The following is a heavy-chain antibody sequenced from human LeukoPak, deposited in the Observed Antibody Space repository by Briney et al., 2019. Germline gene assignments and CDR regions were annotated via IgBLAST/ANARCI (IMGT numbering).Heavy chain of an antibody. Sequence: SETLSLTCSVSGGSISSNKDFWGWIRQPPGRGLEWIVTFYYIESTYYNPSLKSRVAISVDTSKNQFSLKLTSVTVADTAVYYCARERAYCSSINCYKGFNYFDPWGQGTLVIVSS. J-gene: IGHJ5*02. V-gene: IGHV4-39*07. CDR3: ARERAYCSSINCYKGFNYFDP. CDR2: FYYIEST. D-gene: IGHD2-2*02. CDR1: GGSISSNKDF.